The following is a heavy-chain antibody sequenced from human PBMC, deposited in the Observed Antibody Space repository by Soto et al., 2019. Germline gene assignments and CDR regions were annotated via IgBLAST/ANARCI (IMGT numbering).Heavy chain of an antibody. CDR2: ISYDGSNK. CDR1: VFTFSSYG. Sequence: QPGGSLRLSCASSVFTFSSYGMHCVRQAPGKGLEWVAVISYDGSNKKYADSVKGRFTISRDNSKNTLYLQMNSLRAEDTAVYYCAKVNNGELEYWGQGTLVNVSS. V-gene: IGHV3-30*18. D-gene: IGHD4-17*01. CDR3: AKVNNGELEY. J-gene: IGHJ4*02.